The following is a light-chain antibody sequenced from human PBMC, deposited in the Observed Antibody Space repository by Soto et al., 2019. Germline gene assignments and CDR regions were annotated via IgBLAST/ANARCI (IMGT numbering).Light chain of an antibody. V-gene: IGKV3-20*01. J-gene: IGKJ2*01. CDR1: QSVSNSF. Sequence: ESVLTQSPATLSLSPGERATLSCRASQSVSNSFFAWYQQKPGQAPRLLIYGVSSRATGIPDRFSGSGSGTEFTLTISRLEPEDFVVYYCQQYSSLPHTFGQGTKLEVK. CDR2: GVS. CDR3: QQYSSLPHT.